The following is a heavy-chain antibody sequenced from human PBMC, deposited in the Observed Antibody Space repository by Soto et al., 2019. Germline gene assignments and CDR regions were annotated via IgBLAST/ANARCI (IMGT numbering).Heavy chain of an antibody. CDR2: ISANGQGI. D-gene: IGHD2-15*01. Sequence: PGGSLRLSCTASGFTFTYYAFSWVRQAPGKGLEWVSAISANGQGIYYADSVRGRFTISRDNSKNTVFLHMASLRAEDTAVYYCARGTKERRAVVAAWFDPWGQGTLVTVSS. V-gene: IGHV3-23*01. CDR1: GFTFTYYA. J-gene: IGHJ5*02. CDR3: ARGTKERRAVVAAWFDP.